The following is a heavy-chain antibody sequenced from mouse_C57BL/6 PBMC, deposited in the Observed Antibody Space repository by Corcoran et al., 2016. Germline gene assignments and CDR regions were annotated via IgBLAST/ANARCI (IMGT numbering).Heavy chain of an antibody. V-gene: IGHV9-3*01. CDR2: INTYSGVP. CDR1: GYTLPTYG. Sequence: QIHLVQSGPELKKPGETVKISCKASGYTLPTYGMSWVKQAPGKGLKWMGWINTYSGVPTYADDFKGRFAFSLETSASTAYLQINNLKNEDTATYFCARDYGSSSYAMDYWGQGTSVTVSS. D-gene: IGHD1-1*01. J-gene: IGHJ4*01. CDR3: ARDYGSSSYAMDY.